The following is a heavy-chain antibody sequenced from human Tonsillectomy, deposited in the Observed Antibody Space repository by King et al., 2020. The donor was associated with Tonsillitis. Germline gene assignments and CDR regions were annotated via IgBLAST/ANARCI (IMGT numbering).Heavy chain of an antibody. CDR1: GYTFNDNY. D-gene: IGHD4-17*01. Sequence: VQLVESGAEVRKPGASVKVSCKASGYTFNDNYMHWVRQAPGQGLEWMGWINPNSGGTNYSEKFQGRVTMTRDTSISTAYMELSRLRSDDTAVYYCARDLDGDPYYYYYYAMDVWVQGTTVTVSS. CDR3: ARDLDGDPYYYYYYAMDV. J-gene: IGHJ6*02. V-gene: IGHV1-2*02. CDR2: INPNSGGT.